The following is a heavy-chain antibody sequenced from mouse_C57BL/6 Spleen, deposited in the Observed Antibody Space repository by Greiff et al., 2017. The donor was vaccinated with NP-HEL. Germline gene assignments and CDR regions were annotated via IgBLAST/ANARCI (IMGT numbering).Heavy chain of an antibody. CDR1: GFTFSDYG. Sequence: EVKLVESGGGLVKPGGSLKLSCAASGFTFSDYGMHWVRQAPEKGLEWVAYISSGSSTIYYADTVKGRFTISRDNAKNTLFLQMTSLRSEDTAMYYCARSLITTVVANWYFDVWGTGTTVTVSS. CDR2: ISSGSSTI. J-gene: IGHJ1*03. CDR3: ARSLITTVVANWYFDV. D-gene: IGHD1-1*01. V-gene: IGHV5-17*01.